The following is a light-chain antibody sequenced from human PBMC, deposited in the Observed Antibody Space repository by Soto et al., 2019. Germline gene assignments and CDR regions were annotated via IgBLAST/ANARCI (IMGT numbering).Light chain of an antibody. Sequence: SYELTQPPSVSVAPGQTARITCGGNNIGSKSVQWYQQKPGQAPVLVVYHDSDRPSGIPERFSGSNSGNTATLTISRVEAGDEADYYCQVWDSSSDHVVFGGGTKVTVL. J-gene: IGLJ2*01. CDR1: NIGSKS. V-gene: IGLV3-21*02. CDR2: HDS. CDR3: QVWDSSSDHVV.